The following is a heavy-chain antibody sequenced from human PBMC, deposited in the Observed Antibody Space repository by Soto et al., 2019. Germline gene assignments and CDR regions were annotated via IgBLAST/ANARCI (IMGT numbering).Heavy chain of an antibody. CDR3: ARDSEFGMDG. Sequence: QVHLVESGGGVVQPGGSLRLSCVAPGFTFSSYGMHWVRQAPGRGLEWVAVIWYDGTNKYYGDSVKGRCTISRDNSKYTLYMQMNSLSAEDTAVYYCARDSEFGMDGWGQGTTVTVSS. V-gene: IGHV3-33*01. J-gene: IGHJ6*02. CDR2: IWYDGTNK. CDR1: GFTFSSYG.